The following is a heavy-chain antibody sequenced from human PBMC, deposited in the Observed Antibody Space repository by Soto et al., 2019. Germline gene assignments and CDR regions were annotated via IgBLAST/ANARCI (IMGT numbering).Heavy chain of an antibody. CDR3: ARRPKRGSYSWCFDY. CDR1: GVSITSNAYY. CDR2: IYYSGSA. D-gene: IGHD1-26*01. V-gene: IGHV4-39*01. J-gene: IGHJ4*02. Sequence: SETLSLTCTVSGVSITSNAYYWGWIRQPPGKGLEWLGYIYYSGSASYNPSLKSRVTMSVDTSKNQFSLKLSSVTAADTAVYYCARRPKRGSYSWCFDYWGQGTLVTVSS.